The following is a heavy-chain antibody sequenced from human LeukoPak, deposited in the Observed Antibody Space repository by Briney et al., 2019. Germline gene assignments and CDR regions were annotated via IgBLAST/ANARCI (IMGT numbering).Heavy chain of an antibody. CDR3: ARDGYCSSTSCWDAFDI. D-gene: IGHD2-2*01. Sequence: SETLSLTCTVSGGSISSSYYWGWIRQPPGKGLEWIGSIYYSGSTYYNPSLKSRVTISVDTSKNQFSLKLSSVTAADTAVYYCARDGYCSSTSCWDAFDIWGQGTMVTVSS. CDR1: GGSISSSYY. J-gene: IGHJ3*02. CDR2: IYYSGST. V-gene: IGHV4-39*07.